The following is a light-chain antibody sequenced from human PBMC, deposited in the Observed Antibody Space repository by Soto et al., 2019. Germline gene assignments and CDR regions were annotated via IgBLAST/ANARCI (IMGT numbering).Light chain of an antibody. Sequence: EIVLTQSPATLSLSPGERATLSCRASQSVSSYLAWYQQKPGQPPRLLIYHASNRVTGIPVRFSGSGSGTDFTLTISSLEPEDFAVYYCQQRSNWSLTFGGGTKVEIK. V-gene: IGKV3-11*01. CDR1: QSVSSY. CDR2: HAS. CDR3: QQRSNWSLT. J-gene: IGKJ4*01.